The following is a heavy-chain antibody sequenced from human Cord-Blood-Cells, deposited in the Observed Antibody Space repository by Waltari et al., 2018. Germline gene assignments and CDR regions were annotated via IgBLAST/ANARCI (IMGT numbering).Heavy chain of an antibody. J-gene: IGHJ3*02. D-gene: IGHD3-10*01. CDR3: ARGLLLWFGELSRMDAFDI. Sequence: QLQLQESGPGLVKPSETLSLTCTVSGGSISSSSYYWGWIRQPPRKGLEWIGSIYYSGSTYYNPSLKSRVTISVDTSKNQFSLKLSSVTAADTAVYYCARGLLLWFGELSRMDAFDIWGQGTMVTVSS. CDR1: GGSISSSSYY. CDR2: IYYSGST. V-gene: IGHV4-39*01.